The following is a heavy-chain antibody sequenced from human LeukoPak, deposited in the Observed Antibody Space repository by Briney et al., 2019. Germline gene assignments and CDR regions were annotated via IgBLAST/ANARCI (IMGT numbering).Heavy chain of an antibody. J-gene: IGHJ5*02. V-gene: IGHV3-21*01. D-gene: IGHD6-13*01. CDR2: ISSSSSYI. Sequence: GGSLRLSRAASGFTFSSYSMNWVRQAPGKGLEWVSSISSSSSYIYYADSVKGRFTISRDNAKNSLYLQMNSLRAEDTAVYYCARVLQQLVRGWFDPWGQGTLVTVSS. CDR1: GFTFSSYS. CDR3: ARVLQQLVRGWFDP.